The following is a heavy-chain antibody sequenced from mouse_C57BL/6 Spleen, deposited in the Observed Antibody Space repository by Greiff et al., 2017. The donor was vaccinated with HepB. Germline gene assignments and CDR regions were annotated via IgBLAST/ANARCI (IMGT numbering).Heavy chain of an antibody. CDR2: INPSNGGT. J-gene: IGHJ3*01. V-gene: IGHV1-53*01. D-gene: IGHD3-2*02. CDR1: GYTFTSYW. CDR3: ARGGSSGPAWFAY. Sequence: QVQLKESGTELVKPGASVKLSCKASGYTFTSYWMHWVKQRPGQGLEWIGNINPSNGGTNYNEKFKSKATLTVDKSSSTAYMQLSSLTSEDSAVYYCARGGSSGPAWFAYWGQGTLVTVSA.